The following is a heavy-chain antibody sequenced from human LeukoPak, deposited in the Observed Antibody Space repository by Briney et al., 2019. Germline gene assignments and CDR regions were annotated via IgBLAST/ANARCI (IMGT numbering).Heavy chain of an antibody. CDR2: NSSNSGSI. CDR1: GFTFDDYA. CDR3: AKDIGPYGCWYYDSSGYFDY. D-gene: IGHD3-22*01. V-gene: IGHV3-9*03. Sequence: GRSLRLPCAASGFTFDDYAMHWVRQAPGKGLEWISGNSSNSGSIGYADSVKGRFTISGDNAKNSLYLQMNSLRAEDMALYYCAKDIGPYGCWYYDSSGYFDYWGQGTLVTVSS. J-gene: IGHJ4*02.